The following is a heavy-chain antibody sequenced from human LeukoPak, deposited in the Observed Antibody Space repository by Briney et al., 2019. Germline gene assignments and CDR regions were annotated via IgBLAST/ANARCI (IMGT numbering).Heavy chain of an antibody. CDR3: AKVRVVAATKNYYGMDV. CDR2: ISYDGSNK. D-gene: IGHD2-15*01. CDR1: GFTFSSYV. J-gene: IGHJ6*02. V-gene: IGHV3-30*18. Sequence: GGSLRLSCAASGFTFSSYVMHGVRQAPGKGLEWVAVISYDGSNKYYADSVKGRFTISGDNSKNTLYLQMNSLRAEDTAVYYCAKVRVVAATKNYYGMDVWGQGTTVTVSS.